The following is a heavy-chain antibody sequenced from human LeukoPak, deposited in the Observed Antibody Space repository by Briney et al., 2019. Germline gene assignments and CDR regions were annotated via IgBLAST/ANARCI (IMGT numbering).Heavy chain of an antibody. J-gene: IGHJ4*02. Sequence: GGSLRLSCAASGFTFSDYYMSWIRQAPGKGLEWVSYISSSGSTIYYADSVKGRFTISRDNSKNTLYLQMNSLRAEDTAVYYCAKDYYGSGSLFDYWGQGTLVTVSS. CDR3: AKDYYGSGSLFDY. CDR1: GFTFSDYY. D-gene: IGHD3-10*01. CDR2: ISSSGSTI. V-gene: IGHV3-11*04.